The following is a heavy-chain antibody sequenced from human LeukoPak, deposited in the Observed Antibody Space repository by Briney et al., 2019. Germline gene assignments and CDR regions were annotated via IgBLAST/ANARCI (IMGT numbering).Heavy chain of an antibody. CDR3: ARAGSSWPFNYYYYMDV. Sequence: ASVKVSCKASGYTFTGYYMHWVRQAPGQGLEWMGWMNPNSGNTGYAQKFQGRVTMTRNTSISTAYMELSSLRSEDTAVYYCARAGSSWPFNYYYYMDVWGKGTTVTISS. J-gene: IGHJ6*03. CDR2: MNPNSGNT. D-gene: IGHD6-13*01. V-gene: IGHV1-8*02. CDR1: GYTFTGYY.